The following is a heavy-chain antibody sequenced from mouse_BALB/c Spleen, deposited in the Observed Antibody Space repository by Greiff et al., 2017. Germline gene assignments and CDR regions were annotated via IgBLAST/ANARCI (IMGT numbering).Heavy chain of an antibody. V-gene: IGHV5-9-1*01. J-gene: IGHJ3*01. CDR3: AREDSSGRRAD. CDR1: GFTFSSYA. D-gene: IGHD3-2*01. CDR2: ISSGGSYT. Sequence: DVMLVESGGGLVKPGGSLKLSCAASGFTFSSYAMSWVRQTPEKRLEWVATISSGGSYTYYPDSVKGRFTISRDNAKNTLYLQMSSLRSEDTAMYYCAREDSSGRRADWGQGTLVTVSA.